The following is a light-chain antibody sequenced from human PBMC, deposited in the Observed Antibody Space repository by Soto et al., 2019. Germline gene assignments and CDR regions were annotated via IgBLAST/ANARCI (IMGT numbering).Light chain of an antibody. J-gene: IGLJ1*01. Sequence: QSALTQPASVSGSPGQSITISCTGTSSDVGGYNYVSWYQQYPGRVPKLLINKVSNRPSGISNRFSGSKSGDKASLTISGLQAEDEADYFCTSPTPGSLYVFGSGTKLTVL. CDR3: TSPTPGSLYV. CDR1: SSDVGGYNY. V-gene: IGLV2-14*01. CDR2: KVS.